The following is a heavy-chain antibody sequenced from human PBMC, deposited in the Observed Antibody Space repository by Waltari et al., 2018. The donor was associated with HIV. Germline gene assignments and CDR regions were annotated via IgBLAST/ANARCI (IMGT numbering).Heavy chain of an antibody. CDR1: GFTIRTYP. CDR3: ARDGHYYDSRPLDY. J-gene: IGHJ4*02. Sequence: QVQLVESGGGVVQLGRSLRLACAASGFTIRTYPLHWVRQAPGKGLGWVATISDDGSNKYYVDSVKGRFTISRDNSKNTPYLQMNSLRAEDTAVYYCARDGHYYDSRPLDYWGQGTLVTVSS. V-gene: IGHV3-30-3*01. D-gene: IGHD3-22*01. CDR2: ISDDGSNK.